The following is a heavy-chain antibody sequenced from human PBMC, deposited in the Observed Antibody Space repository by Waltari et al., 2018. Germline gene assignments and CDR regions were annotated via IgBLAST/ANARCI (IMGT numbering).Heavy chain of an antibody. CDR1: GYTFTSYA. V-gene: IGHV1-3*01. CDR2: INAGNGKT. D-gene: IGHD3-22*01. Sequence: QVQLVQSGAEVKKPGASVKVSCKASGYTFTSYAMHWVRQAPGQRLEWMGWINAGNGKTKYSQKFQGRVTITRYTSASTAYMELSSLRSEDTAVYYCARVYYDSSGYYRIFDYWGQGTLVTVSS. J-gene: IGHJ4*02. CDR3: ARVYYDSSGYYRIFDY.